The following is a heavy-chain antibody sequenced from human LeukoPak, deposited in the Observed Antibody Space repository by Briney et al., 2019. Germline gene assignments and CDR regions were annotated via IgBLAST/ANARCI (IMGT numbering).Heavy chain of an antibody. Sequence: GASVKVSCKASGYTFTSYYMHWVRQAPGQGLEWMGIINPSGGSTSYAQKFQGRVTMTRDMSTSTVYMELSSLRSEDTAVYYCARAIAAMNNYYYYYMDVWGKGTTVTVSS. J-gene: IGHJ6*03. D-gene: IGHD6-25*01. V-gene: IGHV1-46*01. CDR2: INPSGGST. CDR3: ARAIAAMNNYYYYYMDV. CDR1: GYTFTSYY.